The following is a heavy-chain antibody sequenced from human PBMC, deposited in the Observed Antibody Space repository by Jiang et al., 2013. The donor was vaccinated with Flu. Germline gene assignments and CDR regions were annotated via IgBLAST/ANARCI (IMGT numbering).Heavy chain of an antibody. V-gene: IGHV1-69*04. CDR2: IIPILGIA. D-gene: IGHD5-18*01. Sequence: SGAEVKKPGSSVKVSCKASGGTFSSYAISWVRQAPGQGLEWMGRIIPILGIANYAQKFQGRVTITADKSTSTAYMELSSLRSEDTAVYYCAKESDTAMGPGAFDIWGQGTMVTVSS. CDR3: AKESDTAMGPGAFDI. CDR1: GGTFSSYA. J-gene: IGHJ3*02.